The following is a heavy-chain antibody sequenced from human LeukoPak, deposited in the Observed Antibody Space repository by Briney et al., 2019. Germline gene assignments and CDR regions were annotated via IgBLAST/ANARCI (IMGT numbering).Heavy chain of an antibody. CDR2: IKQDGSEK. J-gene: IGHJ5*02. Sequence: GGSLRLSCAASGLTLSNFLMSWVRQAPGKGLEWVANIKQDGSEKYYVDSVKGRFIISRDNAKNSLYLQMNSLRAEDTAVYYCARVKYSSGWEKYNWFDPWGQGTLVIVSS. CDR1: GLTLSNFL. D-gene: IGHD6-19*01. CDR3: ARVKYSSGWEKYNWFDP. V-gene: IGHV3-7*01.